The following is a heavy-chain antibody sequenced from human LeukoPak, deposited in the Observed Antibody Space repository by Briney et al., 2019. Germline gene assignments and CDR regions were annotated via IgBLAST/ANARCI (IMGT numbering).Heavy chain of an antibody. J-gene: IGHJ6*03. CDR2: IRYDGSNK. Sequence: GGSLRLSCAASGSTFSSYGMHWVRQAPGKGLEWVAFIRYDGSNKYYADSVKGRFTISRDNSKNTLYLQMNSLRAEDTAVYYCAKDKRYSSSSGPSMDVWGKGTTVTVSS. CDR1: GSTFSSYG. CDR3: AKDKRYSSSSGPSMDV. D-gene: IGHD6-6*01. V-gene: IGHV3-30*02.